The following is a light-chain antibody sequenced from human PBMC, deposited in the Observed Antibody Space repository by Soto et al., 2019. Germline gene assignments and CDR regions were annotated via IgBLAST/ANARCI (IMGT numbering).Light chain of an antibody. J-gene: IGKJ5*01. CDR1: QNLGTMY. Sequence: EIVLTQSPGTLSLSPGERGTLSCRASQNLGTMYLAWFQQKSGQAPRLLIYSASRRATGIPDRFSGSGSGTDFTLTINRVEPEDFALYYCQHYAGGSRITFGQGTRLEIK. CDR3: QHYAGGSRIT. CDR2: SAS. V-gene: IGKV3-20*01.